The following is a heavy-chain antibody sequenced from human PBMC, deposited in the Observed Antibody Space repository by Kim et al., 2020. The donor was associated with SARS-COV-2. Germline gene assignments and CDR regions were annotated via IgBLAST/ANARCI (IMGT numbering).Heavy chain of an antibody. CDR3: ARGLGGHSGGWADYFDV. D-gene: IGHD6-19*01. J-gene: IGHJ4*01. CDR1: GFTFSNYA. Sequence: GGSLRLSCAASGFTFSNYAMSWVRQAPGKGLAWVSCISVGGITYYADSVKGRFTITRDISKNTVYLQMNSLSADDTAIYYCARGLGGHSGGWADYFDVWG. V-gene: IGHV3-23*01. CDR2: ISVGGIT.